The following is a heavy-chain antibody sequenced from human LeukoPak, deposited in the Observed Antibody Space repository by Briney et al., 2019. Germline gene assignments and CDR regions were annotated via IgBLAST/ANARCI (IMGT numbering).Heavy chain of an antibody. CDR2: IWHDGSYK. Sequence: PGGSLRLSCAASGFIFSSFGMHWVRQAPGKGLEWVAVIWHDGSYKYYLDSVKGRFTISRDNAKNTPYLQMNNLRVEDTAVYYCARVGDYENSGSQPFDYWGQGTLVTVSS. V-gene: IGHV3-33*01. CDR1: GFIFSSFG. CDR3: ARVGDYENSGSQPFDY. J-gene: IGHJ4*02. D-gene: IGHD3-22*01.